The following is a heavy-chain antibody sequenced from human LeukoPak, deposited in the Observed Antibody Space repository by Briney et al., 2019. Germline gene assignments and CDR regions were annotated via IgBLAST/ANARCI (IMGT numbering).Heavy chain of an antibody. V-gene: IGHV4-39*01. CDR1: GGSISSYY. J-gene: IGHJ4*02. CDR3: ASLRERSYYARGFDY. D-gene: IGHD1-26*01. Sequence: SETLSLTCTVSGGSISSYYWGWIRQPPGKGLEWIGSIYYSGSTYYNPSLKSRVTISVDTSKNQFSLKLRSVTAAGTAVYYCASLRERSYYARGFDYWGQGTLVTVSS. CDR2: IYYSGST.